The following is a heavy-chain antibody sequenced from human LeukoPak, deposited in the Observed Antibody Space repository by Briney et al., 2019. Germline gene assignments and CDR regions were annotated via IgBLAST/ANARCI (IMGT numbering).Heavy chain of an antibody. J-gene: IGHJ4*02. CDR3: ARAYCSGGSCPNFDY. D-gene: IGHD2-15*01. V-gene: IGHV4-59*01. CDR2: IHYSGST. CDR1: GGSISSYY. Sequence: TSETLSLTCTVSGGSISSYYWSWIRQPPGKGLEWIGCIHYSGSTNYNPSLKSRVTISGDTSKNQFSLKLSSVTAADTAVYYCARAYCSGGSCPNFDYWGQGTLVTVSS.